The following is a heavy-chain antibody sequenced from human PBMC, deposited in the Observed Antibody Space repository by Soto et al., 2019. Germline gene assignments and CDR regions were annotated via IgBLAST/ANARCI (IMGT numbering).Heavy chain of an antibody. J-gene: IGHJ4*02. CDR3: ASSRYTRGWGTTPSQY. V-gene: IGHV4-59*01. CDR1: GGSISSYY. Sequence: SETLSLTCAVSGGSISSYYWSWIRQPPGKGLEWIGYIYYSGSTNYNPSLKSRVTISVDTSKNQFSLKLTSVTAADTAVYYCASSRYTRGWGTTPSQYWRPGTRVIVS. D-gene: IGHD6-19*01. CDR2: IYYSGST.